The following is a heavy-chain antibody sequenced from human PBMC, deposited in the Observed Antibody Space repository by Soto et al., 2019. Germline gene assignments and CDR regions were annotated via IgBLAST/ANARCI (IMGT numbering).Heavy chain of an antibody. CDR1: GFTFSSYG. Sequence: VGSLRLSCAASGFTFSSYGMHWVRQAPGNGLEWVAVISYDGSNKYYADSVKGRFTISRDNSKNTLYLQMNSLRAEDTAIYYCAKDRCSSTSCYLGPMDVWGQGTTVTVSS. CDR3: AKDRCSSTSCYLGPMDV. J-gene: IGHJ6*02. V-gene: IGHV3-30*18. D-gene: IGHD2-2*01. CDR2: ISYDGSNK.